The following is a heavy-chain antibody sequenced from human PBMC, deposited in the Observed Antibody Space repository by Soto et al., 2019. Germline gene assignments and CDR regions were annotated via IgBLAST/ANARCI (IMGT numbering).Heavy chain of an antibody. D-gene: IGHD3-3*01. CDR2: ISWNSGSI. J-gene: IGHJ3*02. V-gene: IGHV3-9*01. Sequence: ESGGGLVQPGRSLRLSCAASGFTFDDYAMHWVRQAPGKGLEWVSGISWNSGSIGYADSVKGRFTISRDNAKNSLYLQMNSLRAEDTALYYCAKGSRSYYDFSDIWGQGTMVTVSS. CDR1: GFTFDDYA. CDR3: AKGSRSYYDFSDI.